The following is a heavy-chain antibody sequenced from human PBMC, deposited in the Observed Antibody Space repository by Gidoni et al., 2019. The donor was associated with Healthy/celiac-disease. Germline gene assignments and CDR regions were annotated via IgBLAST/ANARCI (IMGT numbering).Heavy chain of an antibody. J-gene: IGHJ4*02. D-gene: IGHD5-12*01. CDR1: GFTFSSYE. CDR2: ISSSGSTI. V-gene: IGHV3-48*03. CDR3: AREGGYDIVYFDY. Sequence: EVQLVASGGGLVQPGGSLRLSCAASGFTFSSYEMNWVRQAPGKGLEWVSYISSSGSTIYYADSVKGRFTISRDNAKNSLYLQMNSLRAEDTAVYYCAREGGYDIVYFDYWGQGTLVTVSS.